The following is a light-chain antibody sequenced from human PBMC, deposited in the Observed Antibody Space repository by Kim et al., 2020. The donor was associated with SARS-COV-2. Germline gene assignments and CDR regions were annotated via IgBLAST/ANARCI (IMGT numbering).Light chain of an antibody. CDR3: QQCGIPSYT. CDR1: QSVSGY. V-gene: IGKV1-5*01. J-gene: IGKJ2*01. Sequence: DIELTQSPSTLSSSPGERATLSCRASQSVSGYLAGYQQKPGNAPTLLIFDASCRNNGVPSRFSGSGSGTEFTLTISSLQPDDFAAYYCQQCGIPSYTFGQGTKLE. CDR2: DAS.